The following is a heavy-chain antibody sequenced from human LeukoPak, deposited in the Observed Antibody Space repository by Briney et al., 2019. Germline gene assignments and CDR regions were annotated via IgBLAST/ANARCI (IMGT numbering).Heavy chain of an antibody. CDR3: ATYLSGGDYTNYYYYMDV. D-gene: IGHD4-17*01. CDR1: GFTFSSYA. Sequence: PGGSLRLSCAASGFTFSSYAMSRVRQAPGKGLEWVSAISGSGGSTYYADSVKGRFTISRDNSKNTLYLQMNSLRAEDTAVYYCATYLSGGDYTNYYYYMDVWGKGTTVTVSS. V-gene: IGHV3-23*01. J-gene: IGHJ6*03. CDR2: ISGSGGST.